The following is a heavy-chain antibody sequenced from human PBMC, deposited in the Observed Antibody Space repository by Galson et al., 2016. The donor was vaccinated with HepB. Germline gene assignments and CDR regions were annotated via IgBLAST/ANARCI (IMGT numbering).Heavy chain of an antibody. CDR1: GFTLSRYW. J-gene: IGHJ6*02. V-gene: IGHV3-74*01. CDR2: INSDGSST. D-gene: IGHD6-6*01. CDR3: ARALGSSSYGMDV. Sequence: SLRLSCAASGFTLSRYWMHWVRQAPGKGLVWVSRINSDGSSTSYADSVKGRFTISRDNAKNTLYLQMNSLRAEDTAVYYCARALGSSSYGMDVWGQGTTVTVSS.